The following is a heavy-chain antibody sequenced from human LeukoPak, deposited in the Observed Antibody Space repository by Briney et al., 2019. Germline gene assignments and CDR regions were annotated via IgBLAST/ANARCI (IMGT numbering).Heavy chain of an antibody. J-gene: IGHJ4*02. CDR2: ISAYNGNT. CDR3: ATTSNYYDSSGYYAPIDY. Sequence: ASVKVSCKASGYTFTIYGISWVRQAPGQGLEWMGWISAYNGNTNYAQKLQGRVTMTTDTSTSTAYMELRSLRSDDTAVYYSATTSNYYDSSGYYAPIDYWGQGTLVTVSS. CDR1: GYTFTIYG. V-gene: IGHV1-18*01. D-gene: IGHD3-22*01.